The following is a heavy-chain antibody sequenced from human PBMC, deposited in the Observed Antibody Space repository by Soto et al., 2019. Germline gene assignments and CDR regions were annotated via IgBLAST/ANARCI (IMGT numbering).Heavy chain of an antibody. CDR3: ARDRYYYDRSGYFRAFDI. CDR2: IIPIFGTA. CDR1: GGTFSSYA. Sequence: SVKVSCKASGGTFSSYAISWVRQAPGQGLEWMGGIIPIFGTANYAQKFQGRVTITADESTSTAYMELSSLRSEDTAVYYCARDRYYYDRSGYFRAFDIWGPGTMVTVSS. J-gene: IGHJ3*02. D-gene: IGHD3-22*01. V-gene: IGHV1-69*13.